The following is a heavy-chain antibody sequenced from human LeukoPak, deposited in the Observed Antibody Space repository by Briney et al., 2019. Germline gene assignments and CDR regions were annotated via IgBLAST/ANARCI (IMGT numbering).Heavy chain of an antibody. Sequence: SETLSLTCEVSGASLSGYYWSWIRQAPGKGLEWIWEISHSGSTNYNPSLKSRVTISAHTSKNQFSLKLSSVIGADTAVYFCARNGWGSGSYWFYWGQGTLVTVSA. CDR3: ARNGWGSGSYWFY. V-gene: IGHV4-34*01. J-gene: IGHJ4*02. D-gene: IGHD3-10*01. CDR2: ISHSGST. CDR1: GASLSGYY.